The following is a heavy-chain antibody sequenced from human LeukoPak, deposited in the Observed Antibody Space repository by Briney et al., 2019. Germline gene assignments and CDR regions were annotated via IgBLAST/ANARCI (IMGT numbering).Heavy chain of an antibody. Sequence: KPGGSLRLSCAASGFTFTGYSINWVRQAPGKGLEWVSSISSSSSYIYYADSVKGRITISRDNAKNSLYLHMNSLRAEDTAVYYCARDSHSHGLGYFDYWGQGTLVTVSS. J-gene: IGHJ4*02. CDR1: GFTFTGYS. D-gene: IGHD5-18*01. CDR2: ISSSSSYI. V-gene: IGHV3-21*01. CDR3: ARDSHSHGLGYFDY.